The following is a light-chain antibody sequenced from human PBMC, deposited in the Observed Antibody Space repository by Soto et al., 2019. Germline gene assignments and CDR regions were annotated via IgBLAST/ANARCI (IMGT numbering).Light chain of an antibody. CDR1: QSVSSY. J-gene: IGKJ4*01. CDR2: DAS. V-gene: IGKV3-11*01. Sequence: EIVLTQSPATLSLSPGERATLSCRASQSVSSYLAWYQQKPGQAPRLLIYDASNRATGIPARFSGSGSGTDFTPTISSLEPEDFAVYYCQQRSNWPPFFGGGTKVEIK. CDR3: QQRSNWPPF.